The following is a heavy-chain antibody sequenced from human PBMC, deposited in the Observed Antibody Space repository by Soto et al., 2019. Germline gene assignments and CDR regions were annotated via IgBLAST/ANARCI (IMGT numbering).Heavy chain of an antibody. Sequence: EVQLVESGGGLVQPGGSLRLSCAASGFTFNTYSMNWVRQAPGRGLEWVSYISSSSSTVYYADSVKGRFTISRDNAKNSLYLQMNSLRAEDTAVYYCARWNYDTTGYYKGALDSWGQGTLVTVSS. J-gene: IGHJ4*02. D-gene: IGHD3-22*01. CDR3: ARWNYDTTGYYKGALDS. V-gene: IGHV3-48*01. CDR1: GFTFNTYS. CDR2: ISSSSSTV.